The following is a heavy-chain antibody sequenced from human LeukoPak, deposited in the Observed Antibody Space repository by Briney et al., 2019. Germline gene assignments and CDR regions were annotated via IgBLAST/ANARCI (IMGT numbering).Heavy chain of an antibody. Sequence: PGGSLRLSCAASGFTFSSYAMSWVRQAPGKGLEWVSAINGSGGSTYYADSVKGRFTISRDNSKNTLYLQMNSLRAEDTAVYYCATSGRGSYLYYFDYWGQGTLVTVSS. CDR3: ATSGRGSYLYYFDY. D-gene: IGHD1-26*01. CDR1: GFTFSSYA. J-gene: IGHJ4*02. CDR2: INGSGGST. V-gene: IGHV3-23*01.